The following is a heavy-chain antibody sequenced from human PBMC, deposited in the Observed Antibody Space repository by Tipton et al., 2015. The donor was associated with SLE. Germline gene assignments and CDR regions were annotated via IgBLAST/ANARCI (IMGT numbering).Heavy chain of an antibody. D-gene: IGHD2-21*02. CDR2: IYYSGST. V-gene: IGHV4-39*07. CDR3: ARLTVTPHWYFDL. Sequence: TLSLTCTVSGGSISSSNYYWGWIRQPPGKGLEWIGSIYYSGSTYYNPSLKSRVTISVDTSKNQFSLDLSSVTAADTAVYYCARLTVTPHWYFDLWGRGTPVTVSS. J-gene: IGHJ2*01. CDR1: GGSISSSNYY.